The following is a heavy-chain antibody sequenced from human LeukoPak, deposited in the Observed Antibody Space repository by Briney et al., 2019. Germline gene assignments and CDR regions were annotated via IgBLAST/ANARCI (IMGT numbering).Heavy chain of an antibody. V-gene: IGHV3-53*01. CDR3: ARSRGYGVTGGMDV. CDR2: SYSDGST. J-gene: IGHJ6*02. D-gene: IGHD6-25*01. CDR1: EFTVSSNY. Sequence: GGSLTLSCAASEFTVSSNYMSWVRQAPGKGLESFLVSYSDGSTYYVNSVKGRYSISRDNSKNMLYLQMNSLRADDTAVYYCARSRGYGVTGGMDVWGQGTTVTVSS.